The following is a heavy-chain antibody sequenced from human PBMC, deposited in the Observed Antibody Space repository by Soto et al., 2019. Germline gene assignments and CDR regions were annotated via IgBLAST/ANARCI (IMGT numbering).Heavy chain of an antibody. CDR3: ARVVIRAAAGLYYFDY. Sequence: PSETLSLTCTVSGGSISSGDYYWSWIRQPPGKGLEWIGYIYYSGSTYYNPSLKSRVTISVDTSKNQFSLKLSSVTAADTAVYYCARVVIRAAAGLYYFDYWGQGTLVTVSS. J-gene: IGHJ4*02. CDR1: GGSISSGDYY. D-gene: IGHD6-13*01. CDR2: IYYSGST. V-gene: IGHV4-30-4*01.